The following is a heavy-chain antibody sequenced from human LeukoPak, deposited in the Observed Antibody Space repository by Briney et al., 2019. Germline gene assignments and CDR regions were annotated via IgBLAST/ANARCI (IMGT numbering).Heavy chain of an antibody. Sequence: SETLSLTCAVYGGSFRGYYWGWIRQPPGKGLEWIGEINHSGSTNYNPSLKSRVTISVDTSKNQFSLKLSSVTAADTAVYYCARGRWRIAARMGWFDPWGQGTLVTVSS. V-gene: IGHV4-34*01. CDR2: INHSGST. CDR3: ARGRWRIAARMGWFDP. CDR1: GGSFRGYY. J-gene: IGHJ5*02. D-gene: IGHD6-6*01.